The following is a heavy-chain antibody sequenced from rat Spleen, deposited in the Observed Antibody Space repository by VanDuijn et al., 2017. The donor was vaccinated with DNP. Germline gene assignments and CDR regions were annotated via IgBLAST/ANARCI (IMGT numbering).Heavy chain of an antibody. CDR1: GYSITSCCR. CDR3: ARGNDGYYPYWYFDF. D-gene: IGHD1-12*03. CDR2: INSAGSI. J-gene: IGHJ1*01. Sequence: VQLQESGPGLVEPSQSLSLTCSVTGYSITSCCRWTWIRKFPGHKLEWMGYINSAGSIEYNPSLKGRISITSDTSKNQFFLQVNSVTTDDTATYYCARGNDGYYPYWYFDFWGPGTMVTVSS. V-gene: IGHV3-3*01.